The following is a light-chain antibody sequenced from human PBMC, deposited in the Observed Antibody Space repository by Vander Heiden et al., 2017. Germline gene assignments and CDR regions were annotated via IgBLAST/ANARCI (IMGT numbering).Light chain of an antibody. Sequence: SALTQPASVSGSPGQSLTISCTGTSSDIGGYNYVSWYDQHPGKVPQLIIYYVTNRPSGVSNRFSCSTSCNTASPTTSALQAEDEAVDYCCSSTSSSALNWIFGGGTKLTVL. J-gene: IGLJ2*01. CDR3: CSSTSSSALNWI. CDR2: YVT. V-gene: IGLV2-14*03. CDR1: SSDIGGYNY.